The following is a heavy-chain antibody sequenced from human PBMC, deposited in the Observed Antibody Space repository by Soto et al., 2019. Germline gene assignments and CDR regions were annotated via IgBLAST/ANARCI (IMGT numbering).Heavy chain of an antibody. V-gene: IGHV4-30-4*01. CDR3: ARDLWVEPELYYYGMDV. J-gene: IGHJ6*02. D-gene: IGHD1-1*01. CDR1: GDSISSADYY. Sequence: SETLSLTCTVSGDSISSADYYWSWIRQTPGKGLEWIGHIFYSGTTYYNPSLKSRLTISVDTSKNHFSLRLTSVTAADTAVYYCARDLWVEPELYYYGMDVWGQGTTVTVS. CDR2: IFYSGTT.